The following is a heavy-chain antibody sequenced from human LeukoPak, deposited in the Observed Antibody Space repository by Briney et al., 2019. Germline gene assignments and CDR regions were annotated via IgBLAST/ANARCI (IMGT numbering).Heavy chain of an antibody. CDR3: ASQNDYGGNCFFEY. Sequence: GGSLRLSCAASGFTFSSYWMSWVRQAPGKGLEWVANIKQDGSEKYYVDSVKGRFTISRDNAKSSLYLQMNSLRVEDTAVYYCASQNDYGGNCFFEYWGQGTLVTVSS. CDR2: IKQDGSEK. CDR1: GFTFSSYW. V-gene: IGHV3-7*01. D-gene: IGHD4-23*01. J-gene: IGHJ4*02.